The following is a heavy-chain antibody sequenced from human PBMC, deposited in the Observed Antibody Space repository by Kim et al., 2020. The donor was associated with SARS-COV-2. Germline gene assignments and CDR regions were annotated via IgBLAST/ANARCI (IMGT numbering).Heavy chain of an antibody. CDR1: GGSISSGGYY. V-gene: IGHV4-31*03. D-gene: IGHD5-18*01. Sequence: SETLSLTCTVSGGSISSGGYYWSWIRQHPGKGLERIGYIYYSGSTYYNPSLKSRVTISVDTSKNQFSLKLSSVTAADTAVYYCARGAWIQLWGSWFDPWGQGTLVTVSS. CDR3: ARGAWIQLWGSWFDP. CDR2: IYYSGST. J-gene: IGHJ5*02.